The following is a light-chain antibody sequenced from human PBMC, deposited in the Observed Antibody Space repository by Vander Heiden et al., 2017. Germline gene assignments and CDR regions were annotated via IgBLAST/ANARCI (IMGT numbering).Light chain of an antibody. CDR1: SSDVGGYNY. CDR2: EVS. V-gene: IGLV2-8*01. Sequence: QPALNQPPSSSGSPGQSVTNSSTGPSSDVGGYNYVSWYQQHPGKAPKLMIYEVSKRPSGVPDRFSGSKSGNTASLTVSGLQAADEADYYCTSYAGSNSYVVFGGGTKLTVL. J-gene: IGLJ2*01. CDR3: TSYAGSNSYVV.